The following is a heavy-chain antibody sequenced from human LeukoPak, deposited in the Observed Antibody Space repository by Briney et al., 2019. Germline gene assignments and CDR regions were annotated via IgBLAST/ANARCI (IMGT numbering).Heavy chain of an antibody. CDR2: ISTSGGST. V-gene: IGHV3-23*01. D-gene: IGHD6-19*01. Sequence: PGGSLRLSCAASGFTFSTYAMSWVRQAPGKGLEWASGISTSGGSTYFADSVRGRFTISRDNSKNTLYLQMNSLRAEDTAVYYCAKERSGGWPFDYWGHGTLVTVSS. CDR3: AKERSGGWPFDY. CDR1: GFTFSTYA. J-gene: IGHJ4*01.